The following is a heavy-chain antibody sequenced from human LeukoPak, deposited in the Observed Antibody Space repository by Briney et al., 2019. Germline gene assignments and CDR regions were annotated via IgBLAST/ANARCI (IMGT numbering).Heavy chain of an antibody. J-gene: IGHJ4*02. V-gene: IGHV3-23*01. CDR2: ISGSGGST. D-gene: IGHD4-23*01. Sequence: GGSLRLSCAASGFTFSSYGMSWVRQAPGKGLEWVSAISGSGGSTYYADSVKGRFTISRDNSKNTLYLQMNSLRAEDTAVYYCAKGGLRWRYFDYWGQGTLVTVSS. CDR3: AKGGLRWRYFDY. CDR1: GFTFSSYG.